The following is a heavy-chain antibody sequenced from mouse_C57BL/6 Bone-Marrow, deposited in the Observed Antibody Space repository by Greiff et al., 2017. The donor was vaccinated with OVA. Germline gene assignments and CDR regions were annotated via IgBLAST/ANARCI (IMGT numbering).Heavy chain of an antibody. CDR1: GYTFTDYY. CDR2: INPNNGGT. J-gene: IGHJ3*01. D-gene: IGHD2-1*01. CDR3: ARSLWYPFAY. V-gene: IGHV1-26*01. Sequence: VQLQQSGPELVKPGASVKISCKASGYTFTDYYMNWVKQSHGKSLEWIGDINPNNGGTSYNQKFKGKATLTVDKSSSTAYMELRSLTSEDSAVYYCARSLWYPFAYWGQGTLVTVSA.